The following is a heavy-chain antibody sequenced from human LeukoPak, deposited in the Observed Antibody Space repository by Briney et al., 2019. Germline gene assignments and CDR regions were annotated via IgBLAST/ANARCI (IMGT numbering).Heavy chain of an antibody. J-gene: IGHJ3*02. CDR1: GYTFTDYY. D-gene: IGHD1-26*01. Sequence: ASVKISCKVSGYTFTDYYMHWVRQAPGQGLEWMGIINPSGGSTSYAQKFQGRVTMTRDTSTSTVYMELSSLRSEDTAVYYCARDRWELRDDAFDIWGQGTMVTVSS. CDR3: ARDRWELRDDAFDI. CDR2: INPSGGST. V-gene: IGHV1-46*01.